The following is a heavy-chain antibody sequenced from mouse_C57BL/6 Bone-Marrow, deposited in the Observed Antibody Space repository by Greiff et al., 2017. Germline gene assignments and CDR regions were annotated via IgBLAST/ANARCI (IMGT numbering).Heavy chain of an antibody. CDR2: IGPSDSYT. V-gene: IGHV1-50*01. J-gene: IGHJ4*01. CDR3: AREGGLQYCAMDF. CDR1: GYTFTSYW. Sequence: QVQLQQPGAELVKPGASVKLSCKASGYTFTSYWMQWVKQRPGQGLEWIGEIGPSDSYTNYNQKFKGKATLTVDTSSSTAYMQLSSLTSEDSAVDYCAREGGLQYCAMDFWGQETSVTVPS. D-gene: IGHD1-1*02.